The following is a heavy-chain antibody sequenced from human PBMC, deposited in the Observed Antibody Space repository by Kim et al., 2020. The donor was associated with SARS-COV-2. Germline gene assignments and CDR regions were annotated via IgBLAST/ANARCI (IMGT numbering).Heavy chain of an antibody. V-gene: IGHV1-2*04. Sequence: ASVKVSCKASGYTFTGYYMHWVRQAPGQGLEWMGWINPNSGGTNYAQKFQGWVTMTRDTSISTAYMELSRLRSDDTAVYYCARASRIAAAGPGRVYGMDVWGQGTTVTVSS. CDR2: INPNSGGT. D-gene: IGHD6-13*01. J-gene: IGHJ6*02. CDR3: ARASRIAAAGPGRVYGMDV. CDR1: GYTFTGYY.